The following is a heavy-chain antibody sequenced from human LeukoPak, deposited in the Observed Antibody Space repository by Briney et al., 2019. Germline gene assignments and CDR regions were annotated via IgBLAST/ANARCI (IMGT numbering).Heavy chain of an antibody. Sequence: ESGPTLVNPTQTLTLTCTFSGFSLSTSGVGVGWIRQPPGKAPEWLALIYWNDDERYSPSVKSRLTITKDTSKNQVVLTMTNMDPVDTATYYCAHSRAAAEYCSSTSCSYFFDYWGQGTLVTVSS. CDR3: AHSRAAAEYCSSTSCSYFFDY. D-gene: IGHD2-2*01. V-gene: IGHV2-5*01. CDR1: GFSLSTSGVG. CDR2: IYWNDDE. J-gene: IGHJ4*02.